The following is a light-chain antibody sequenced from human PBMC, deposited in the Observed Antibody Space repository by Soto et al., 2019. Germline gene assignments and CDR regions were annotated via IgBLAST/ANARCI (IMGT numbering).Light chain of an antibody. Sequence: IQMTRSPPPLSLSLVARVPPTCRAIQTVSSWSPWYQHKPVKASELLIYKASTLKSGVPSRFSGSGSGTEFTLTISSLQPDDFATYYCQHYNSYSEAFGQGTKVDIK. CDR1: QTVSSW. V-gene: IGKV1-5*03. CDR3: QHYNSYSEA. J-gene: IGKJ1*01. CDR2: KAS.